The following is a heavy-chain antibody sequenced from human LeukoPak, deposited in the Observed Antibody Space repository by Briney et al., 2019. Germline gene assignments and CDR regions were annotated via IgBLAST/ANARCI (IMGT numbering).Heavy chain of an antibody. CDR1: GYTFTSYD. CDR2: INPNSGGT. CDR3: ARDLTTVEDY. Sequence: GASVKVSCKASGYTFTSYDINWVRQATGQGLEWMGRINPNSGGTNYAQKFQGRVTMTRDTSISTAYMELSRLRSDDTAVYYCARDLTTVEDYWGQGTLVTVSS. V-gene: IGHV1-2*06. J-gene: IGHJ4*02. D-gene: IGHD4-17*01.